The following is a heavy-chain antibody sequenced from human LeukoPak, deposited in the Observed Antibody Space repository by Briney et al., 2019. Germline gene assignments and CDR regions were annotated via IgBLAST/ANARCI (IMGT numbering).Heavy chain of an antibody. D-gene: IGHD3-22*01. V-gene: IGHV3-30-3*01. CDR1: GFTFSSYA. Sequence: GGSLRLSCAASGFTFSSYAMHWVRQAPGKGLEWVAVISYDGSNKYYADSVKGRFTISRDNSKNTLYLQMNSLRAEDTAVYYCARDRVSGYYDSSGTPHFDYWGQGTLVTVSS. J-gene: IGHJ4*02. CDR2: ISYDGSNK. CDR3: ARDRVSGYYDSSGTPHFDY.